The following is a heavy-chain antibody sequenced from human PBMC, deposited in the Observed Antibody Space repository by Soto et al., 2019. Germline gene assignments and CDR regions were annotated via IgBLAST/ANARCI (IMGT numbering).Heavy chain of an antibody. CDR1: GYTFTGYH. CDR3: AREAINSSGYSRYFQH. V-gene: IGHV1-46*01. CDR2: INPSGGST. Sequence: ASGKVSCKASGYTFTGYHLYWVRQAPGRGLEWLGMINPSGGSTTYAQNLQGRVTMTRDTSTNTVYMELSSLRSEDTAVYYCAREAINSSGYSRYFQHWGQGTLVTVSS. J-gene: IGHJ1*01. D-gene: IGHD3-22*01.